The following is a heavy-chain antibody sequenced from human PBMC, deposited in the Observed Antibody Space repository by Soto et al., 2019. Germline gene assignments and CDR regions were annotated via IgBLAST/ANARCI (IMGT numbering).Heavy chain of an antibody. Sequence: GASVKVSCKASGGTFSSYAISWVRQAPGQGLEWMGGIIPIFGTANYAQKFQGRVTITADESTSTAYMELSSLRSEDTAVYYCAGSFENIVLMVYDRYYFDYWGQGTLVTVSS. CDR2: IIPIFGTA. CDR3: AGSFENIVLMVYDRYYFDY. V-gene: IGHV1-69*13. J-gene: IGHJ4*02. CDR1: GGTFSSYA. D-gene: IGHD2-8*01.